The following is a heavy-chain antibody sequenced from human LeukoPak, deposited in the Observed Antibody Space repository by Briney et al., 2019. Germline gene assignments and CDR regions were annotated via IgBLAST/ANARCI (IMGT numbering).Heavy chain of an antibody. CDR3: ARDRSSGWYPLDY. D-gene: IGHD6-19*01. CDR2: INPSGGST. CDR1: GYTFTDYY. V-gene: IGHV1-46*01. J-gene: IGHJ4*02. Sequence: ASVKVSCKASGYTFTDYYMHWVRQAPGQGLEWRGIINPSGGSTSHAQKFQGRVTMTRDTSTSTVYMELSSLRSEDTAVYYCARDRSSGWYPLDYWGQGTLVTVSS.